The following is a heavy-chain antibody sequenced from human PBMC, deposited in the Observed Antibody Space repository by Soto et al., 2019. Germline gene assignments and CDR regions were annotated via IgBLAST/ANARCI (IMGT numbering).Heavy chain of an antibody. CDR1: GGSIGSYY. V-gene: IGHV4-59*01. CDR3: ARSVLCFGELSHYFDY. J-gene: IGHJ4*02. Sequence: SETLSLPCTVSGGSIGSYYLSWIPQPPGKGLEWIGYIYYSGSTNYNPSLKSRVTISVDTSKTQFSLKLSSVTAADTAVYYCARSVLCFGELSHYFDYWGQGTLVTGSS. D-gene: IGHD3-10*01. CDR2: IYYSGST.